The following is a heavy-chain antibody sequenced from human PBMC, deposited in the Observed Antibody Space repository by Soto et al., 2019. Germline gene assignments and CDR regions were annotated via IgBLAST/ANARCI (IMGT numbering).Heavy chain of an antibody. V-gene: IGHV3-11*04. Sequence: DYYWSRIRQAPGKGLEWVSYISSSSSTIYYADSVKGRFTISRDNAKNSLYLQMNSLRDEDTAVYYCARKGSGYDGGWFDSWGQGTLVTVSS. J-gene: IGHJ5*01. CDR1: DYY. CDR3: ARKGSGYDGGWFDS. D-gene: IGHD5-12*01. CDR2: ISSSSSTI.